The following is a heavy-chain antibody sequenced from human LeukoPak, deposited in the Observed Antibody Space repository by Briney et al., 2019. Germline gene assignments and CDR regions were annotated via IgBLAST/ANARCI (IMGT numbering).Heavy chain of an antibody. CDR1: GGSFSGYY. D-gene: IGHD3-10*01. CDR2: INHSGST. CDR3: ARGFVTMVRGVIIG. Sequence: PSETLSLTCAVYGGSFSGYYWSWIRQPPGEGLEWIGEINHSGSTNYNPSLKSRVTISVDTSKNQFSLKLSSVTAADTAVYYCARGFVTMVRGVIIGWGQGTLVTVSS. J-gene: IGHJ4*02. V-gene: IGHV4-34*01.